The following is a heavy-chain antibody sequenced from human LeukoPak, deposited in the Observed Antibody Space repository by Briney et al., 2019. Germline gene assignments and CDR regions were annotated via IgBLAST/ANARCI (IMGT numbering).Heavy chain of an antibody. CDR3: AWYYYDSSGYIGPRDY. Sequence: GGSLRLSCAASGFTFSSYSMNWVRQAPGKGLEWVSSISSSSSYIYYADSVKGRFTISRDNAKNSLYLQMNSLRAEDTAVYYCAWYYYDSSGYIGPRDYWGQGTLVTVSS. J-gene: IGHJ4*02. CDR1: GFTFSSYS. CDR2: ISSSSSYI. D-gene: IGHD3-22*01. V-gene: IGHV3-21*01.